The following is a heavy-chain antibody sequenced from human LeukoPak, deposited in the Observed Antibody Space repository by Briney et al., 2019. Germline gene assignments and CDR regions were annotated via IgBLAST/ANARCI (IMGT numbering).Heavy chain of an antibody. CDR3: ARDRADGYNYGDYFDN. D-gene: IGHD5-18*01. CDR1: GFIVSSNY. V-gene: IGHV3-66*01. J-gene: IGHJ4*02. CDR2: IYGSSRT. Sequence: GGSLRLSCAGSGFIVSSNYMSWVRQAAGKGLEWVSAIYGSSRTYYADSVKGRFTISRDNSKNTVYLQMDSLRAEDTAVYYCARDRADGYNYGDYFDNWGQGTLVTVSS.